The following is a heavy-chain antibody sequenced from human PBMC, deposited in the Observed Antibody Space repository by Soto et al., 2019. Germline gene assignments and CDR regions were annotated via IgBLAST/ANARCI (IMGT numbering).Heavy chain of an antibody. D-gene: IGHD3-22*01. V-gene: IGHV3-30-3*01. Sequence: SLRLSCAASGFTFSSYAMHWVRQAPGKGLEWVAVISYDGSNKYYADSVKGRFTISRDNSKNTLYLQMNSLRAEDTAVYYCARTPSTMIVGTRPFDYWGQGILVTVSS. CDR1: GFTFSSYA. CDR3: ARTPSTMIVGTRPFDY. J-gene: IGHJ4*02. CDR2: ISYDGSNK.